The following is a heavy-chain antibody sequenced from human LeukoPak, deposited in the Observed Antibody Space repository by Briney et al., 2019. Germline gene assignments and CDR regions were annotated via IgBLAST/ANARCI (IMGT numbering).Heavy chain of an antibody. D-gene: IGHD4-17*01. J-gene: IGHJ4*02. Sequence: ASAKVSCKASGYTFTSYYMHWVRQAPGQGLEWMGIINPSGGSTSYAQKFQGRVTMTRDTSTSTVYMELSSLRSEDTAVYYCARRGYGDYPFDYWGQGTLVTVSS. V-gene: IGHV1-46*01. CDR3: ARRGYGDYPFDY. CDR2: INPSGGST. CDR1: GYTFTSYY.